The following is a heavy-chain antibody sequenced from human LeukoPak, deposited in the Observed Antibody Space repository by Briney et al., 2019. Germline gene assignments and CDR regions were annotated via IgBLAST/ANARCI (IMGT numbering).Heavy chain of an antibody. CDR1: GFTFSNAW. J-gene: IGHJ6*02. CDR3: AREGLGVGATYYYYGMDV. D-gene: IGHD1-26*01. CDR2: IHNGGST. Sequence: GGSLRLSCATSGFTFSNAWMNWVRQAPGKGLEWVSVIHNGGSTYYADSVKGRFTISRDNSKNTLYLQMNSLRAEDTAVYYCAREGLGVGATYYYYGMDVWGQGTTVTVSS. V-gene: IGHV3-53*01.